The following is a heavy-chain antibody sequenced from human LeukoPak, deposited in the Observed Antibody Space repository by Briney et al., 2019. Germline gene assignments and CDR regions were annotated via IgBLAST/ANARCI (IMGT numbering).Heavy chain of an antibody. V-gene: IGHV1-24*01. CDR1: GYTLTELS. CDR2: FDPEDGET. Sequence: VASVKVSCKVSGYTLTELSMHRVRQAPGKGLEWMGGFDPEDGETIYAQKFQGRVTMTEDTSTDTAYMELSSLRSEDTAVYYCATDFSFGSGWYWGFDPWGQGTLVTVSS. CDR3: ATDFSFGSGWYWGFDP. J-gene: IGHJ5*02. D-gene: IGHD6-19*01.